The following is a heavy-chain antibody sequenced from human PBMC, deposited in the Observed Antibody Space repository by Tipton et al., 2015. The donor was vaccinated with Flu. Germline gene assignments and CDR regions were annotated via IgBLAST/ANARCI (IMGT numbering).Heavy chain of an antibody. J-gene: IGHJ4*02. CDR2: IYHSGST. D-gene: IGHD4-17*01. CDR1: GYSISSGYY. V-gene: IGHV4-38-2*02. CDR3: ARAPESRTHDYGDAPDH. Sequence: TLSLTCTVSGYSISSGYYWGWIRQPPGKGLEWIGSIYHSGSTYYNPSLKSRVTISVDTSKNQFSLKLSSVTAADTAVYYCARAPESRTHDYGDAPDHWGQGTLVTVSS.